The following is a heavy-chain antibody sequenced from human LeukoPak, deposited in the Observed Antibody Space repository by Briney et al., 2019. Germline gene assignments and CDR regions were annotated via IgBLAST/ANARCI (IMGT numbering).Heavy chain of an antibody. V-gene: IGHV5-10-1*01. CDR1: GYSFTSYW. CDR3: ARPYGSGRWYFDY. D-gene: IGHD3-10*01. CDR2: IDPSDSYT. Sequence: GESLKISCKGSGYSFTSYWISWVRQMPGKGLEWMGRIDPSDSYTNYSPSFRGHVTISADKSISTAYLQWSSLKASDTAMYYCARPYGSGRWYFDYWGQGTLVTVSS. J-gene: IGHJ4*02.